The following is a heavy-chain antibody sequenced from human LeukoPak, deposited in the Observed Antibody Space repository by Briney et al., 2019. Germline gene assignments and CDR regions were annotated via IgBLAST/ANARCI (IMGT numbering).Heavy chain of an antibody. CDR2: IYTSGST. Sequence: NPSETLSLTCTVSGGSISSYYWSWIRQPAGKGLEWIGRIYTSGSTNYNPSLKSRVTMSVDTSKNQFSLKLSSVTAADTAVYYCARDSDRFGELWSWFDPWGQGTLVTVSS. J-gene: IGHJ5*02. D-gene: IGHD3-10*01. CDR1: GGSISSYY. V-gene: IGHV4-4*07. CDR3: ARDSDRFGELWSWFDP.